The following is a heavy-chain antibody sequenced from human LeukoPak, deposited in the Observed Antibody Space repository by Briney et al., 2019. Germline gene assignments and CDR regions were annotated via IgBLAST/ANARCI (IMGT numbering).Heavy chain of an antibody. CDR1: GYTFTSYY. CDR3: AREFRRMGATHFDY. D-gene: IGHD1-26*01. CDR2: INPSGGST. V-gene: IGHV1-46*01. J-gene: IGHJ4*02. Sequence: GASVKVSCKASGYTFTSYYMLWVRQAPGQGREWMGIINPSGGSTSYAQKFQGRVTMTRDMSTSTVYMELSSLRSEDTAVYYCAREFRRMGATHFDYRGQGTLVTVSS.